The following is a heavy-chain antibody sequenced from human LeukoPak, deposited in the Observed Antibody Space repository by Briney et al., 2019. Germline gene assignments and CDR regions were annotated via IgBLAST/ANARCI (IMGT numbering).Heavy chain of an antibody. CDR1: GFTFSSYG. J-gene: IGHJ4*02. CDR3: AKDHGGIAVAGTPLDY. Sequence: GGSLRLSCAASGFTFSSYGMHWVRQAPGKGLEWVAFIRYDGSNKYYADSVKGRFTISRDNSKNTLYLQMNSLRAEDTAVYYCAKDHGGIAVAGTPLDYWGQGTLVTVSS. CDR2: IRYDGSNK. D-gene: IGHD6-19*01. V-gene: IGHV3-30*02.